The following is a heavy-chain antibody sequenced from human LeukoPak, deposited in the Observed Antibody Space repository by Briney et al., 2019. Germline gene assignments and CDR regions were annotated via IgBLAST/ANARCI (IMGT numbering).Heavy chain of an antibody. Sequence: SETLSLTCTVSGGSISSYYWSWIRQPPGKGLEWIGYIYYSGSTNYNPSLKSRVTISVDTSKNQFALKLSSVTAADTAVCYCARGYSDFWSDSNWFDPWGQGTLVTVSS. CDR3: ARGYSDFWSDSNWFDP. CDR1: GGSISSYY. CDR2: IYYSGST. D-gene: IGHD3-3*01. J-gene: IGHJ5*02. V-gene: IGHV4-59*01.